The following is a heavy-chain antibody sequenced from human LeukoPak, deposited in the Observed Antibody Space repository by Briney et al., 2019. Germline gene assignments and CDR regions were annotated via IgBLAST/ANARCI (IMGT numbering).Heavy chain of an antibody. CDR2: IKEDGSVK. J-gene: IGHJ4*02. Sequence: GGSLRLSCAASGFTFTSYWMTWVRQAPGKGLEWVANIKEDGSVKYYADSVRGRFTISRDNSKNTLYLQMNSLRAEDTAVYYCASSRYYGSGSYYGYDYWGQGTLVTVSS. CDR1: GFTFTSYW. V-gene: IGHV3-7*01. CDR3: ASSRYYGSGSYYGYDY. D-gene: IGHD3-10*01.